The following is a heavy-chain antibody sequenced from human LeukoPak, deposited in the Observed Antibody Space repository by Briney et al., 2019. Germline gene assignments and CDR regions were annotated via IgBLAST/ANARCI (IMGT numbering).Heavy chain of an antibody. Sequence: ASVKVSCKASGYTLSDYYLHWVRQAPGQGLEWMGWINTISGDTNSAQKFQGRVTMTRDTSINTAYMELTRLRSDDTAMYYCARGGMRSNYYDRSRFDPWGQGTLVTVSS. D-gene: IGHD3-22*01. CDR3: ARGGMRSNYYDRSRFDP. V-gene: IGHV1-2*02. J-gene: IGHJ5*01. CDR2: INTISGDT. CDR1: GYTLSDYY.